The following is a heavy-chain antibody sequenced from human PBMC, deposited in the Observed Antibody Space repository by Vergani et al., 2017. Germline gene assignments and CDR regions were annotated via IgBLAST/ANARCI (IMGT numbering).Heavy chain of an antibody. CDR3: AGRPAMVNYGDAFDI. D-gene: IGHD5-18*01. CDR2: ISYDGSNK. Sequence: QVQLVESGGGVVQPGRSLRLSCAASGFTFSSYGMHWVRQAPGKGLEWVAVISYDGSNKYYADSVKGRFTISRDNSKNTLYLQMNSLRAEDTAVYYCAGRPAMVNYGDAFDIWGQGTMVTVSA. J-gene: IGHJ3*02. V-gene: IGHV3-30*03. CDR1: GFTFSSYG.